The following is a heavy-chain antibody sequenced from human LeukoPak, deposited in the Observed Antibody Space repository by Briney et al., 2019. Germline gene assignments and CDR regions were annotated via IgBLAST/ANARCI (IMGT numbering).Heavy chain of an antibody. J-gene: IGHJ5*02. Sequence: GGSLRLSCAASGFTFSSYWMSWVRQAPGKGLEWVANIKQDGSEKYYVDSVKGRFTISRDNAKNSLYLQMNSLRAEDTAVYYCARKRGSSSCRFDPWGQGTLVTVSS. CDR2: IKQDGSEK. CDR1: GFTFSSYW. V-gene: IGHV3-7*01. CDR3: ARKRGSSSCRFDP. D-gene: IGHD6-13*01.